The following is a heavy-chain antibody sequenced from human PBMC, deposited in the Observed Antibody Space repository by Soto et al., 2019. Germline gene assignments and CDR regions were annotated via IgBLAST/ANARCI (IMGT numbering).Heavy chain of an antibody. Sequence: SETLSLTCTVSGGSISSSSYYWGWIRQPPGKGLEWIGSIYYSGSTYYNPSLKSRVTISVDTSKNQFSLKLSSVTAADTAVYYCARLPGTYYYYMDVWGKATTVTVSS. J-gene: IGHJ6*03. V-gene: IGHV4-39*01. CDR1: GGSISSSSYY. CDR3: ARLPGTYYYYMDV. CDR2: IYYSGST. D-gene: IGHD1-1*01.